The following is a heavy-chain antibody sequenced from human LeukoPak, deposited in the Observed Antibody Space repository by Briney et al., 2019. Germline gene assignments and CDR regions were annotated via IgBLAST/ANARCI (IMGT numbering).Heavy chain of an antibody. D-gene: IGHD4-17*01. J-gene: IGHJ6*03. CDR2: ISWDGGST. CDR3: AKDSGTTVTAMAYYYMDV. CDR1: GFTFDDYT. Sequence: GSLRLSCAASGFTFDDYTMHWVRQAPGKGLEWVSLISWDGGSTYYADSVKGRFTISRDNSKNSLYLQMNSLRTEDTALYYCAKDSGTTVTAMAYYYMDVWGKGTTVTVSS. V-gene: IGHV3-43*01.